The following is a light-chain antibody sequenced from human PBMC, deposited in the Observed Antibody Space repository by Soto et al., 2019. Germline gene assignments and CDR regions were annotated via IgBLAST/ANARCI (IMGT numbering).Light chain of an antibody. V-gene: IGKV1-5*01. Sequence: GDRVTITCRASQSISSWLAWYQQKPGKAPKLLIYDASSLESGVPSRFSGSGSGTEFTLTISSLQPDDFATYYCQQYNSYWWTFGQGTKVEIK. CDR3: QQYNSYWWT. J-gene: IGKJ1*01. CDR1: QSISSW. CDR2: DAS.